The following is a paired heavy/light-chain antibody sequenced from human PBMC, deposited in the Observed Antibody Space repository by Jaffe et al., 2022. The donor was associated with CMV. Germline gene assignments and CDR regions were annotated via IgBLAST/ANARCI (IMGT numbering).Light chain of an antibody. Sequence: QSALTQPASVSGSPGQSITISCTGTSSDVGGYNYVSWYQQHPGKAPKLMIYDVSNRPSGVSNRFSGSKSGNTASLTISGLQAEDEADYYCSSYTSISNYVFGTGTKVTVL. J-gene: IGLJ1*01. CDR3: SSYTSISNYV. V-gene: IGLV2-14*03. CDR2: DVS. CDR1: SSDVGGYNY.
Heavy chain of an antibody. Sequence: EVQLVESGGGLVKPGGSLRLSCAASGFTFSNAWMSWVRQTPGKGLEWVGRIRSKTDGATTDYAAPVKGRFTLSRDDSKNTLYLQMNSLKTEDTAVYYCTTTLLRWTTYFDNWGQGTLVTVSS. CDR2: IRSKTDGATT. CDR3: TTTLLRWTTYFDN. V-gene: IGHV3-15*01. D-gene: IGHD4-17*01. J-gene: IGHJ4*02. CDR1: GFTFSNAW.